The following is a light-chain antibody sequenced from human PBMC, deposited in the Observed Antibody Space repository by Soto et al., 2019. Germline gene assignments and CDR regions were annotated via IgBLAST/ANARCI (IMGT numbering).Light chain of an antibody. Sequence: EIVLTQSPGTLSLSPGERATLSCRASQSVSSYLAWYQRKPGQAPRLLIYGASNRATDIPDRFSGSGSGTDFTLTISRLEPEDFALYFCQKYGSSPYTFGQGTKLGIK. CDR2: GAS. V-gene: IGKV3-20*01. J-gene: IGKJ2*01. CDR3: QKYGSSPYT. CDR1: QSVSSY.